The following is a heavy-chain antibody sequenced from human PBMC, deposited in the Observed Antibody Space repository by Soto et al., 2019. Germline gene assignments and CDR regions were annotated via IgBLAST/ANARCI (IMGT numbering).Heavy chain of an antibody. CDR3: ARNVYGSGSYYWFDP. V-gene: IGHV5-10-1*01. Sequence: GEPLKISCKGSGYSFTSYWISWVRQMPGKGLEWMGRIDPSDSYTNYSPSFQGHVTISADKSISTAYLQWSSLKASDTAMYYCARNVYGSGSYYWFDPWGQGTLVTVSS. CDR1: GYSFTSYW. J-gene: IGHJ5*02. D-gene: IGHD3-10*01. CDR2: IDPSDSYT.